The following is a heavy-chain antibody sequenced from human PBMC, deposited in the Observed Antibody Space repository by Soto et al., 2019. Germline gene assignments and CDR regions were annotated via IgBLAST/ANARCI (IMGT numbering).Heavy chain of an antibody. J-gene: IGHJ5*02. CDR1: GGSISSGDYY. V-gene: IGHV4-30-4*01. D-gene: IGHD2-2*01. CDR3: ARARGGQLLSNWFDP. CDR2: IYYSGST. Sequence: SETLSLTCTVSGGSISSGDYYWSWIRQPPGKGLEWIGYIYYSGSTYYNPSLKSRVTISVDTSKNQFSLKLSSVTAADTAVYYCARARGGQLLSNWFDPWGQGTLVTVSS.